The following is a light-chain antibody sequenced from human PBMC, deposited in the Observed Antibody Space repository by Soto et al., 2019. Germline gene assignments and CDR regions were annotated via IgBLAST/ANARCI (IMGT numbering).Light chain of an antibody. CDR2: DAS. CDR1: QSVSSF. V-gene: IGKV3-11*01. J-gene: IGKJ4*01. Sequence: EIVLTQSPATLSLSPGERATLSFRASQSVSSFLAWYQQKPGQAPRLLIFDASNRATGIPARFSGSASGTDFTLTISSLGPEDFAVYYCQQRSIWPPLTFGGGTKVEIK. CDR3: QQRSIWPPLT.